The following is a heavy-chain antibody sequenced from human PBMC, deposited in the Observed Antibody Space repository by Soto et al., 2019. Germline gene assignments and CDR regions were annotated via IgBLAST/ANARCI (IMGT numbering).Heavy chain of an antibody. V-gene: IGHV3-15*07. CDR1: GFSFNDAW. Sequence: VGSLRLSCAASGFSFNDAWMNWVRQAPGKGLEWVGRVRSKTDGGTTNYAAPVKGRFTISRDDSKNILYLQMNTLKTEDTDVYYCTAVLEGWFDPWGQGTLVTVSS. CDR2: VRSKTDGGTT. CDR3: TAVLEGWFDP. J-gene: IGHJ5*02.